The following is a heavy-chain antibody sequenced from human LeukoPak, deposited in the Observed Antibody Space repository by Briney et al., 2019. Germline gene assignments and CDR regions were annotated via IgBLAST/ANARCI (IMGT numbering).Heavy chain of an antibody. CDR2: INPSGGST. V-gene: IGHV1-46*01. CDR3: ANDLYYGSGSYKYYFDY. Sequence: ASVKVSCKASGYTFTSYYMHWVRQAPGQGLEWMGIINPSGGSTSYAQKFQGRVTMTRDTSTSTVYMELNSLRAEDTAVYYCANDLYYGSGSYKYYFDYWGQGTLVTVSS. D-gene: IGHD3-10*01. CDR1: GYTFTSYY. J-gene: IGHJ4*02.